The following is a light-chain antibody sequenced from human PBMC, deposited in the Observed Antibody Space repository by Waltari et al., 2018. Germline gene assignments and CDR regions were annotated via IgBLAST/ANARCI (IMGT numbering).Light chain of an antibody. CDR1: SIDVGGYNY. V-gene: IGLV2-14*03. Sequence: QSALTQPASVSGSPGQSITISCNGTSIDVGGYNYVSWYQQHPGKAPKLMIYDVSNPPSGVSNRFSGSQSGNTASLTISGLQAEDEADYYCSSYTSSSTVVFGGGTKLTVL. CDR2: DVS. J-gene: IGLJ2*01. CDR3: SSYTSSSTVV.